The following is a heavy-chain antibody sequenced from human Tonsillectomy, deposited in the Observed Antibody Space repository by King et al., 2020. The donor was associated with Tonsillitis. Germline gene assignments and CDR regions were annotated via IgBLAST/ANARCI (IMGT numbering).Heavy chain of an antibody. J-gene: IGHJ4*02. D-gene: IGHD6-13*01. CDR1: GGSISSSRYY. Sequence: QLQESGPGLVKPSETLSLTCTVSGGSISSSRYYWGWIRQPPGKGLEWIGSMYYSGRTYYNPSLKTRVTISVDKAKNQFSLKLSSVTAADTAVYYCARSVGAADQRVSGVVYWGQGTLVTVSS. CDR2: MYYSGRT. CDR3: ARSVGAADQRVSGVVY. V-gene: IGHV4-39*01.